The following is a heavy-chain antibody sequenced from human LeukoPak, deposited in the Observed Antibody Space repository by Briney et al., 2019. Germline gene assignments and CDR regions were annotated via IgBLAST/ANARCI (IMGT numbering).Heavy chain of an antibody. CDR2: IRQDGSGK. CDR1: GFTFSSYW. V-gene: IGHV3-7*01. D-gene: IGHD3-22*01. J-gene: IGHJ4*02. Sequence: GGSLRLSCAASGFTFSSYWMSWVRQAPGKGLEWVANIRQDGSGKYYVDPVKGRFTISRDNAKNSLYLQMNSLRAEDTAVYYCARDRHYYYDSSGYPYFDYWGQGTLVTVSS. CDR3: ARDRHYYYDSSGYPYFDY.